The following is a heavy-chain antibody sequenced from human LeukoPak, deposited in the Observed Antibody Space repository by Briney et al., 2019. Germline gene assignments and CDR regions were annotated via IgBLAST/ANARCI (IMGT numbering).Heavy chain of an antibody. Sequence: GGSLRLSCAASGFTFDDYAMHWVRQAPGKGLEWVSGISWNSGSIGYADSVKGRFTISRDNAKNSLYLQMNSLRAEDTALHYCAKDQRSYYGSGSSYNWFDPWGQGTLVTVSS. D-gene: IGHD3-10*01. J-gene: IGHJ5*02. CDR2: ISWNSGSI. V-gene: IGHV3-9*01. CDR3: AKDQRSYYGSGSSYNWFDP. CDR1: GFTFDDYA.